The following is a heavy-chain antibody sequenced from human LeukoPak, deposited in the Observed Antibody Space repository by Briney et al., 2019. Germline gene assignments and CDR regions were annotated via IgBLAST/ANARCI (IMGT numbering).Heavy chain of an antibody. J-gene: IGHJ4*02. CDR2: ISYDGSNK. V-gene: IGHV3-30*04. Sequence: TGGSLRLSCAASGFTFSSYAMHWVRQAPGKGLEWVAVISYDGSNKYYADSVKGRFTISRDNSKNTLYLQMNSLRAEDTAVYYCAKLWFGELPPSFDYWGQGTLVTVSS. CDR1: GFTFSSYA. CDR3: AKLWFGELPPSFDY. D-gene: IGHD3-10*01.